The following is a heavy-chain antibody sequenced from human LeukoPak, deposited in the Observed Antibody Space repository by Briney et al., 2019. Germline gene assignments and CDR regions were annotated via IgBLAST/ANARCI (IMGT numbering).Heavy chain of an antibody. J-gene: IGHJ4*02. CDR1: RFTFSSYA. Sequence: GGSLRLSCAASRFTFSSYAMSWVRQAPGKGLEWVSGISGSGGSTYYADSVKGRFTISRDNSKNTLYLQMNSLRAEDTAEYYCARGSGSYYNRLDYWGQGTLVTVSS. D-gene: IGHD3-10*01. CDR3: ARGSGSYYNRLDY. V-gene: IGHV3-23*01. CDR2: ISGSGGST.